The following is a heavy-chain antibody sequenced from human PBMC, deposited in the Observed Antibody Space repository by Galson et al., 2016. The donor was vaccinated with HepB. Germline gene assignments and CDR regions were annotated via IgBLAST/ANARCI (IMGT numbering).Heavy chain of an antibody. Sequence: SLRLSCAASGFTFRSFGMHWVRQAPGKGLEWVTFIWYDGSHKYYADSVKGRFTISRDNSKSTLYLQMDSLRAEDTAIYYCARDRHDNSGDELDMSAFDIWGHGTRVTVSS. J-gene: IGHJ3*02. CDR1: GFTFRSFG. CDR2: IWYDGSHK. V-gene: IGHV3-33*01. D-gene: IGHD3-22*01. CDR3: ARDRHDNSGDELDMSAFDI.